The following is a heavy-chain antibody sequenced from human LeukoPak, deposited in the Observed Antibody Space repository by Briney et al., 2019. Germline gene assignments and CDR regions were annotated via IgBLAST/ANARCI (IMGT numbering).Heavy chain of an antibody. CDR1: GGSIGGDH. Sequence: SETPSLTCTISGGSIGGDHWSWIRQAPGEGLEWIGYINPSGGTSYNPSLRGRVTISLNTPANQFSLRLTSVTAADTAVYYCARAVTDTSLVDFWGQGTLVAVSS. V-gene: IGHV4-4*08. D-gene: IGHD3-22*01. CDR3: ARAVTDTSLVDF. J-gene: IGHJ4*02. CDR2: INPSGGT.